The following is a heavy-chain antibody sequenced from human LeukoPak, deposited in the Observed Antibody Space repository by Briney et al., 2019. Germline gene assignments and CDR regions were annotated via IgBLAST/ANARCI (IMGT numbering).Heavy chain of an antibody. J-gene: IGHJ4*02. CDR2: FYVGGAT. Sequence: PSETLSLTCSVSGGSISSYYWSWIRQPPGKGLEWVSVFYVGGATYYADSVKGRFTISRDNSENTLYLQMKSLRAEDTAVYYCARGDGYNFFDYWGQGTLVTVSS. D-gene: IGHD5-24*01. CDR3: ARGDGYNFFDY. CDR1: GGSISSYY. V-gene: IGHV3-53*01.